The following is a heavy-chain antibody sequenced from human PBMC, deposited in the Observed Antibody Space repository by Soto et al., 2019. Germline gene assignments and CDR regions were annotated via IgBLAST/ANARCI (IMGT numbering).Heavy chain of an antibody. CDR2: ISGSGGST. CDR3: VLWPPYYFDY. D-gene: IGHD3-10*01. Sequence: GVTCKSFDMGGGRRVPGKGLEWVSAISGSGGSTYYADSVKGRFTISRDNSKNTLYLQMNSLRAEDTAVYYCVLWPPYYFDYWGQGTLVTVSS. CDR1: GVTCKSFD. J-gene: IGHJ4*02. V-gene: IGHV3-23*01.